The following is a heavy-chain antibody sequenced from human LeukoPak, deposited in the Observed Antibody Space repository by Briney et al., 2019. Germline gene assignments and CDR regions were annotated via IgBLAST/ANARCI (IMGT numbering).Heavy chain of an antibody. D-gene: IGHD5-12*01. CDR2: VWYSGTT. CDR3: ARLHLDYLDL. Sequence: SETLSLTCTVSGGSINNYYWYWMRQPPGKGLEWIGYVWYSGTTKYNPSLKSRVTISVDTSKNQFSLKLNYVTAADTAVYYCARLHLDYLDLWGQGAVVTVSS. J-gene: IGHJ1*01. V-gene: IGHV4-59*01. CDR1: GGSINNYY.